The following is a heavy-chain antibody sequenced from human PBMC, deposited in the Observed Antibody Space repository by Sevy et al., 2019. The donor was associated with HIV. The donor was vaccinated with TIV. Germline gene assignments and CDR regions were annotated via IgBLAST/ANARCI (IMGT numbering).Heavy chain of an antibody. CDR2: IIPIFGTA. V-gene: IGHV1-69*13. J-gene: IGHJ6*02. CDR1: GGTFSSYA. CDR3: ARAYCSSTSCPPGGYYYYGMDV. Sequence: ASVKVSCKASGGTFSSYAISWVRQAPGQGLEWMGGIIPIFGTANYAQKFQGRVTITADESTSTAYMELGSLRSEDTAVYYCARAYCSSTSCPPGGYYYYGMDVWGQGTTVTVSS. D-gene: IGHD2-2*01.